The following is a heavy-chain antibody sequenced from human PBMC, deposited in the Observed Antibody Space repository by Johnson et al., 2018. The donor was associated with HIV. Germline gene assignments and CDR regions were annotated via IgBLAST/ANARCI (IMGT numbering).Heavy chain of an antibody. CDR2: ISYAGST. CDR1: GFTFSSYA. Sequence: QVQLVESGGGVVQPGRSLRLSCAASGFTFSSYAMHWVRQAPGKGLEWVAVISYAGSTYDADSVKGRFTISRDNSKNTLYLQMNSLRAEDTAVYYCARDWGLYSSGWYVDAFDIWGQGTMVTVSS. D-gene: IGHD6-19*01. V-gene: IGHV3-30*14. CDR3: ARDWGLYSSGWYVDAFDI. J-gene: IGHJ3*02.